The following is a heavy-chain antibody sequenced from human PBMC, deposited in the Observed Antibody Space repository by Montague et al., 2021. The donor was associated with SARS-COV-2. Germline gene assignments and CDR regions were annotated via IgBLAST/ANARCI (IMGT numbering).Heavy chain of an antibody. V-gene: IGHV3-30*04. D-gene: IGHD5-12*01. CDR1: GFTFSSYA. CDR2: ISYDGSNK. CDR3: ARPERHSGYDFFYYYYGMDV. J-gene: IGHJ6*02. Sequence: SLRLSCAASGFTFSSYAMHWVRQAPGKGLEWVAVISYDGSNKYYADSVKGRFTISRDNSKNTLYLQMNSLRAEDTAVYYCARPERHSGYDFFYYYYGMDVRGQETKVTVSS.